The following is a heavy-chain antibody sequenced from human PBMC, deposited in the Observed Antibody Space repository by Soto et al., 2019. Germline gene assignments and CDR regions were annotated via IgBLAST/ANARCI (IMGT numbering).Heavy chain of an antibody. CDR1: GFTFSSYA. Sequence: QPGGSLRLSCAASGFTFSSYAMSWVRQAPGKGLEWVSAISGSGGSTYYADSVKGRFTISRDNSKNTLYLQMNSLRAEDTAVYYCAKDFSSGWYPPPGMDVWGQGTTVTVSS. J-gene: IGHJ6*02. CDR2: ISGSGGST. D-gene: IGHD6-19*01. V-gene: IGHV3-23*01. CDR3: AKDFSSGWYPPPGMDV.